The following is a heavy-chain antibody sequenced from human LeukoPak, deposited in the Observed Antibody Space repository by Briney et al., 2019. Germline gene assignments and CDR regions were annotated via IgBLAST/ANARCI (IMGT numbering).Heavy chain of an antibody. J-gene: IGHJ4*02. Sequence: SVKVSCKASGGTFSSYAISWVRQAPGQGLEWMGGIIPIFGTANYAQKFQGRVTITADESTSTAYMELRSLRSDDTAVYYCARSTNWEINYWGQGTLVTVSS. CDR3: ARSTNWEINY. CDR2: IIPIFGTA. CDR1: GGTFSSYA. V-gene: IGHV1-69*01. D-gene: IGHD7-27*01.